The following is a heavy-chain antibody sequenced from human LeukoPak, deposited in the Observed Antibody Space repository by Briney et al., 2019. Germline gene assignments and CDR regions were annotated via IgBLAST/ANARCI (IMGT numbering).Heavy chain of an antibody. V-gene: IGHV3-11*01. Sequence: GGSLRLSCAASGFTFSDYYMSWIRQAPGKGLEWVSYISSSGSTIYYADSVKGRFTISRDNAKNSLYLQMNSLRAEDTAVHYCARKGSGSYYNAYFDYWGQGTLVTVSS. CDR1: GFTFSDYY. CDR2: ISSSGSTI. J-gene: IGHJ4*02. D-gene: IGHD3-10*01. CDR3: ARKGSGSYYNAYFDY.